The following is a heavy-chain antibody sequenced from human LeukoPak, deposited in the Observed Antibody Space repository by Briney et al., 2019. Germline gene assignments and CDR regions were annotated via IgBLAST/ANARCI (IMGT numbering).Heavy chain of an antibody. D-gene: IGHD2-2*01. CDR1: GYSFNNYW. CDR2: IYPGDSDT. CDR3: ARRVVSSSSHSFDY. Sequence: GESLKISCQGSGYSFNNYWIAWVRQMPGKGLEWMAIIYPGDSDTRNSPSFQGQVTISADKSTSTAYLQWSSLKASDTAIYYCARRVVSSSSHSFDYWGQGTLVTVSS. V-gene: IGHV5-51*01. J-gene: IGHJ4*02.